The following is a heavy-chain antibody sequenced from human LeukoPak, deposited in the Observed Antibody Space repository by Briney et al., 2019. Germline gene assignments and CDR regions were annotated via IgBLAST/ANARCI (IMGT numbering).Heavy chain of an antibody. V-gene: IGHV3-23*01. Sequence: GGSLRLSCAASGFTFSSYAMSWVRRAPGKGLEWVSAISGSGGSTYYADSVKGRFTISRDNSKNTLYLQMNSLRAEDTAVYYCAKDREYYYDSSGYYDYWGQGTLVTVSS. J-gene: IGHJ4*02. CDR2: ISGSGGST. CDR3: AKDREYYYDSSGYYDY. D-gene: IGHD3-22*01. CDR1: GFTFSSYA.